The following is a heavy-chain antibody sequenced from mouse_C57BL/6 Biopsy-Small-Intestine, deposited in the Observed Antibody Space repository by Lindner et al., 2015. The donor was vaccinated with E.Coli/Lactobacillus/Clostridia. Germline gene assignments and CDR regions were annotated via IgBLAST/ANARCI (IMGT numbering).Heavy chain of an antibody. CDR2: INPRDGST. Sequence: SVKVSCKASGYTFTKYYLHWVRQAPGQGLEWMGIINPRDGSTNYAQRFQGRVTVTRDTSTSTVYMELSSLRSEDTAVYYCVRVEDGSPYFDYVGPGNPGHRLL. CDR3: VRVEDGSPYFDY. V-gene: IGHV1-53*01. J-gene: IGHJ2*01. CDR1: GYTFTKYY. D-gene: IGHD2-3*01.